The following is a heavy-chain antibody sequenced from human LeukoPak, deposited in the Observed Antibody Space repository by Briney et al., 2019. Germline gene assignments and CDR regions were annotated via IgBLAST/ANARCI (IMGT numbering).Heavy chain of an antibody. CDR2: INHSGST. V-gene: IGHV4-34*01. J-gene: IGHJ5*02. D-gene: IGHD1-7*01. Sequence: SETLSLTCAVYGGSFSGYYWSWIRPPPGRGLEWSGEINHSGSTNYNPSLKSRVTISVDTSKNQFSLKLSSVTAADTAVYYCARRRQNWNYLTAWFDPWGQGTLVTVSS. CDR1: GGSFSGYY. CDR3: ARRRQNWNYLTAWFDP.